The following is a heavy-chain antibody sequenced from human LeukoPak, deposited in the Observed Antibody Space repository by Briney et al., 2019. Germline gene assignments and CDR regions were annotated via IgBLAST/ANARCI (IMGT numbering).Heavy chain of an antibody. V-gene: IGHV3-11*05. J-gene: IGHJ4*02. D-gene: IGHD6-19*01. CDR3: ARDGYRSGGGSIDY. CDR2: ISSSSSYT. CDR1: GFTFSDYY. Sequence: GGSLRLSCAASGFTFSDYYMSWIRQAPGKGLEWVSYISSSSSYTDYADSVKGRFTISRDNAKKSLYLQMNSLRAEDTAVYYCARDGYRSGGGSIDYWGQGTLVTVSS.